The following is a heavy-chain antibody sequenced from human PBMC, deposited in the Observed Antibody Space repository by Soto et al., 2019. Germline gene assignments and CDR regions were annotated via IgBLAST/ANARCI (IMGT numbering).Heavy chain of an antibody. CDR1: GYIFTTYG. J-gene: IGHJ5*02. CDR3: ARESEQWLIGGWFDP. D-gene: IGHD6-19*01. V-gene: IGHV1-18*01. CDR2: ISVYNGNT. Sequence: QAQLMQSGAEVKKPGASVKVSCKASGYIFTTYGISWVRQAPGQGLEWMGWISVYNGNTNYAQKLQDRVTLTTDTSTSTAYMELRSLTSDDTAVYYCARESEQWLIGGWFDPWGQGTLVTVSS.